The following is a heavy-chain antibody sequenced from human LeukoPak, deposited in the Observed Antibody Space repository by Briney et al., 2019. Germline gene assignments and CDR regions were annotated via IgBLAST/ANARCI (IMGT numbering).Heavy chain of an antibody. D-gene: IGHD2-2*01. V-gene: IGHV1-69*04. CDR1: GGTFSSYA. Sequence: ASVKVSCKASGGTFSSYAISWVRQAPGQGLEWMGRIIPILGIANYAQKFQGRVTITADKSTSTAYMELSSLRSEDTAVYYCARDDCSSTSRRRAYYYGMDVWGQGTTVTVSS. CDR3: ARDDCSSTSRRRAYYYGMDV. CDR2: IIPILGIA. J-gene: IGHJ6*02.